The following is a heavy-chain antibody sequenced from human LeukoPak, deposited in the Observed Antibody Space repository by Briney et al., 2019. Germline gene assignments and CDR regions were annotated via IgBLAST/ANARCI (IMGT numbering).Heavy chain of an antibody. J-gene: IGHJ4*02. CDR1: GFTFCDYS. CDR3: TRDATIDSSLRGL. Sequence: PGRSLRLSCTAPGFTFCDYSMSWVRQAPGKGLEWVGFIRTKAYGGTTEYAASVKGRLTMSRDDSKSIAYLQMNSLKTEDTALYYCTRDATIDSSLRGLWGQGTLVTVSS. V-gene: IGHV3-49*04. D-gene: IGHD3-10*01. CDR2: IRTKAYGGTT.